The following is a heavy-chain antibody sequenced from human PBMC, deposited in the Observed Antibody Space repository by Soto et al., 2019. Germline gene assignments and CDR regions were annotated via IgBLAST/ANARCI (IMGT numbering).Heavy chain of an antibody. J-gene: IGHJ4*02. V-gene: IGHV4-34*01. CDR3: ARAPDTAMGPYYFDY. CDR1: GGSFSGYY. D-gene: IGHD5-18*01. CDR2: INHSGST. Sequence: SETLSLTCAVYGGSFSGYYWSWIRQPPGKGLEWIGEINHSGSTNYNPSLKSRVTISVDTSKNQFSLKLSSVTAADTAVYYCARAPDTAMGPYYFDYWGQGTLVTVSS.